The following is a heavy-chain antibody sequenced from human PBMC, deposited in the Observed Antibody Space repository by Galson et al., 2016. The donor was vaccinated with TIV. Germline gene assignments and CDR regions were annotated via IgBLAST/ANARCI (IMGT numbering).Heavy chain of an antibody. CDR2: IYWDDEK. CDR3: AHRRPLTYYFDF. Sequence: PALVKPTQTVTLTCTFSGISLSSNGVGVGWIRQPPGKALEWLALIYWDDEKRYNPSLESRLSIIKDTSKNKVVLTLTNVDPVDTATYYCAHRRPLTYYFDFWGQGALVTVSS. V-gene: IGHV2-5*02. D-gene: IGHD2-21*01. CDR1: GISLSSNGVG. J-gene: IGHJ4*02.